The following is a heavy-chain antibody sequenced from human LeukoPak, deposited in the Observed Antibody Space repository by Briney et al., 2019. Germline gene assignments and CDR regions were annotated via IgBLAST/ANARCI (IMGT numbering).Heavy chain of an antibody. CDR1: GGSISSYY. CDR2: IYTSGST. V-gene: IGHV4-4*07. CDR3: ARGRRIVSYYYYYMDV. D-gene: IGHD3-22*01. J-gene: IGHJ6*03. Sequence: KTSETLSLTCTVSGGSISSYYWSWIRQPAGKGLEWIGRIYTSGSTNYNPSLKSRVTMSVDTSKNQFSLKLSSVTAADTAVYYCARGRRIVSYYYYYMDVWGKGTTVTVSS.